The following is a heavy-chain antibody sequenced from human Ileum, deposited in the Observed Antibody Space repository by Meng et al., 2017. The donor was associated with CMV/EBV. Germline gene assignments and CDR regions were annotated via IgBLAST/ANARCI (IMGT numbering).Heavy chain of an antibody. V-gene: IGHV3-9*03. J-gene: IGHJ4*02. CDR2: INWNSGNI. Sequence: SLKISCAASGFTFSNYAINWVRQAPGKGLEWVSGINWNSGNIGYADSVKGRFIISRDNAKKSLYLQMNSLRVEDMALYYCAKNKFAGDVRSLGYYFDYWGQGTLVTVSS. CDR3: AKNKFAGDVRSLGYYFDY. CDR1: GFTFSNYA. D-gene: IGHD7-27*01.